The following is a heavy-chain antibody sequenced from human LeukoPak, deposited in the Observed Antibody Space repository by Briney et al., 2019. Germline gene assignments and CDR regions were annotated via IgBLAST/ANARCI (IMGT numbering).Heavy chain of an antibody. CDR2: ISSSSAYI. J-gene: IGHJ4*02. CDR1: GFTFSSYS. Sequence: GGSLRLSCAVSGFTFSSYSMNWVRQAPGKGLEWVSSISSSSAYIYYADSVKGRFTISRDNAKNSLFLQMNSLRAEDTAVYYCARGRYSYALSDYWGQGTLVTVSS. V-gene: IGHV3-21*01. CDR3: ARGRYSYALSDY. D-gene: IGHD5-18*01.